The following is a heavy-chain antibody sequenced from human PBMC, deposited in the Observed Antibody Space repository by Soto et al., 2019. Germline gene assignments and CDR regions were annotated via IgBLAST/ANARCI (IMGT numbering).Heavy chain of an antibody. CDR2: ISYDGSNK. CDR1: GFTFSSYA. V-gene: IGHV3-30-3*01. J-gene: IGHJ1*01. Sequence: QVQLVESGGGVVQPGRSLRLSCAASGFTFSSYAMHWVRQAPGKGLEWVAVISYDGSNKYYADSVKGRFTISRDNSKNTLYLQMNSLRAEDTAVYYCASRVPHGTYGAPYFQHWGQGTLVTVS. CDR3: ASRVPHGTYGAPYFQH. D-gene: IGHD1-26*01.